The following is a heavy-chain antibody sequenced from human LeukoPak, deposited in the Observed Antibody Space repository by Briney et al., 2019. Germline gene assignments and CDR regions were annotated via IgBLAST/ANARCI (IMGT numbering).Heavy chain of an antibody. CDR3: AKEGGDVLLWFGELLPRIYFDY. CDR1: GFTFSSYA. Sequence: GGSLRLSCAASGFTFSSYAMSWVRQAPGKGLEWVSAISGSGGSTYYADSVKGRFTISRDNSKNTLYLQMNSLRAEDTAVCYCAKEGGDVLLWFGELLPRIYFDYWGQGTLVTVSS. D-gene: IGHD3-10*01. J-gene: IGHJ4*02. V-gene: IGHV3-23*01. CDR2: ISGSGGST.